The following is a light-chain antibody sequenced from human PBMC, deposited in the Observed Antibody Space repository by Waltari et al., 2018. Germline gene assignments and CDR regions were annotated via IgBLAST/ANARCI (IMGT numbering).Light chain of an antibody. Sequence: DIVMTQSPDSLAVSLGERATINCKSSRSVLYSSNNKNYLAWYQQKPGQPPKLVIYWASTREAGVPDRFSGSGSGTDFTLTISSLQAEDVAVYYCQQYYSTPYTFGQGTKLEIK. V-gene: IGKV4-1*01. CDR1: RSVLYSSNNKNY. J-gene: IGKJ2*01. CDR3: QQYYSTPYT. CDR2: WAS.